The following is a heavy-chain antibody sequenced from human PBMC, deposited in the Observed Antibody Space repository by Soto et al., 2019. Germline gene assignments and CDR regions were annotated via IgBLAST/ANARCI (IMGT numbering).Heavy chain of an antibody. CDR1: GFTFRSSW. CDR3: ARYQLPHFAD. V-gene: IGHV3-7*01. Sequence: GGSLRLSCAASGFTFRSSWMSWVRQAPGRGLDWVATIKQDGSEKYYVDSVKGRFTISRDNAKNSLFLQLNSLRAEDTAVYYCARYQLPHFADWGQGTLVTVSS. D-gene: IGHD2-2*01. J-gene: IGHJ4*02. CDR2: IKQDGSEK.